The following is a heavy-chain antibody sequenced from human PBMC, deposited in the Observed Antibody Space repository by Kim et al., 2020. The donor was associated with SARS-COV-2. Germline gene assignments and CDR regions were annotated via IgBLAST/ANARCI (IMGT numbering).Heavy chain of an antibody. J-gene: IGHJ4*02. Sequence: GGSLRLSCAASGFTFSSYAMSWVRQAPGKGLEWVSAISGSGGSTYYADSVKGRFTISRDNSKNTLYLQMNSLRSEDTAVYYCAKSGVRSSSWYGTARGYVDYWGQGTLVTVSS. CDR3: AKSGVRSSSWYGTARGYVDY. CDR1: GFTFSSYA. D-gene: IGHD6-13*01. CDR2: ISGSGGST. V-gene: IGHV3-23*01.